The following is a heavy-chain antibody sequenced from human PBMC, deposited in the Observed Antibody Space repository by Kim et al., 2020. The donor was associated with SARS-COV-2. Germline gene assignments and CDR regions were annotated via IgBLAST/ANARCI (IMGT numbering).Heavy chain of an antibody. V-gene: IGHV3-30*18. CDR2: ISYDGSNK. CDR3: AKDLPDSSGLGGMDV. CDR1: GFTFSSYG. Sequence: GGSLRLSCAASGFTFSSYGMHWVRQAPGKGLEWVAVISYDGSNKYYADSVKGRFTISRDNSKNTLYLQMNSLRAEDTAVYYCAKDLPDSSGLGGMDVWGQGTTVTVSS. J-gene: IGHJ6*02. D-gene: IGHD3-22*01.